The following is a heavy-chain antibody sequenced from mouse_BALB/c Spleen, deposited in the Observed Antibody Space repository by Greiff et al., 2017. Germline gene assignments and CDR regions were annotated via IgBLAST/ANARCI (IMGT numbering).Heavy chain of an antibody. CDR1: GFTFSSFG. CDR2: ISSGSSTI. V-gene: IGHV5-17*02. CDR3: ARESFDY. Sequence: DVKLQESGGGLVQPGGSRKLSCAASGFTFSSFGMHWVRQAPEKGLEWVAYISSGSSTIYYADTVKGRFTISRDNPKNTLFLQMTSLRSEDTAMYYCARESFDYWGQGTTLTVSS. J-gene: IGHJ2*01.